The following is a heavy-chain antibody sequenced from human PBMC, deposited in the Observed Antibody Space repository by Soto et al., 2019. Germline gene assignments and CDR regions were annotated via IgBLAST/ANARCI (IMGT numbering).Heavy chain of an antibody. CDR1: GFTFTSYT. D-gene: IGHD7-27*01. CDR3: AREVWGPVD. Sequence: GVSLRLSCAASGFTFTSYTMIWVRQSPGEGLEWLANIKEDGIQKNYVDSVKGRFTISRDNAKKSLYLQMNSLRVDDTAVYYCAREVWGPVDWGQGTLVTVSS. J-gene: IGHJ4*02. CDR2: IKEDGIQK. V-gene: IGHV3-7*01.